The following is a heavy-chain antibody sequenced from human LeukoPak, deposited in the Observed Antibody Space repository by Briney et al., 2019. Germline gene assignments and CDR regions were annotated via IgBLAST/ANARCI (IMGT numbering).Heavy chain of an antibody. Sequence: GGSLRLSCAASGFTFSSYSMNWVRQAPGKGLEWVSSISSSSSYIYYADSVKGRFTISRDNAKNSLYLQMNSLRAEDTAVYYCARVSYCSSNSCGYYFDYWGQGTLVTVSS. D-gene: IGHD2-2*01. CDR2: ISSSSSYI. CDR3: ARVSYCSSNSCGYYFDY. V-gene: IGHV3-21*01. CDR1: GFTFSSYS. J-gene: IGHJ4*02.